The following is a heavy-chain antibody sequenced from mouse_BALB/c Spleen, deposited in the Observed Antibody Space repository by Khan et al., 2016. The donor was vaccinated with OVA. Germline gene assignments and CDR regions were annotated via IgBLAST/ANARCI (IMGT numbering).Heavy chain of an antibody. J-gene: IGHJ3*01. CDR2: ISTHYGDS. D-gene: IGHD2-1*01. Sequence: VQLQQSGAELVRPGVSVKISCKGSGYTFTAFSMHGVKRSHAKSLEWIGVISTHYGDSIYNQNFKGKATLTVDRSSSAAFMELARLTPEDSATYYCGRGSGHYRFAYWGQGTLVTVSA. CDR1: GYTFTAFS. V-gene: IGHV1S137*01. CDR3: GRGSGHYRFAY.